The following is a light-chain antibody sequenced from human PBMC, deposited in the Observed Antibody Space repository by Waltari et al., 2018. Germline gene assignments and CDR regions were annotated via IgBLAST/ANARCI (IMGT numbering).Light chain of an antibody. Sequence: QSALTQPASVSGSPGQSITISCTGSSSDVGGYNYVSWYQQYPGKVPKIMIYEGNNRPSGVSSRCSGSKSGNTASLTISGLQADDEADYYCSSFTSRHLYVFGTGTAVTVL. CDR2: EGN. V-gene: IGLV2-14*01. CDR3: SSFTSRHLYV. J-gene: IGLJ1*01. CDR1: SSDVGGYNY.